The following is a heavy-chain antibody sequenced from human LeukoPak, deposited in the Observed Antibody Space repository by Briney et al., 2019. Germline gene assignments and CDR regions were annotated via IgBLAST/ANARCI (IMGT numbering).Heavy chain of an antibody. V-gene: IGHV3-33*01. CDR1: GFTFSSYG. Sequence: PGRSLRLSCAASGFTFSSYGMHWVRQAPGKGLEWVAVIWYDGSNKYYADSVKGRFTISRDNSKNTLYLQMNSLRAEDTAVYYCASESSSGWPHYWGQGTLVTVSS. CDR3: ASESSSGWPHY. J-gene: IGHJ4*02. CDR2: IWYDGSNK. D-gene: IGHD6-19*01.